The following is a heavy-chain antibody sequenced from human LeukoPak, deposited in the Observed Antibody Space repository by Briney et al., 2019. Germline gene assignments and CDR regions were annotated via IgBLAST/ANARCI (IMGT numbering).Heavy chain of an antibody. CDR1: GFTFSSYS. J-gene: IGHJ4*02. CDR3: ARGGFGEFPFDY. D-gene: IGHD3-10*01. CDR2: ITSDSDTI. V-gene: IGHV3-48*01. Sequence: GGSLRLSCAASGFTFSSYSMNWVRQAPGKGLEWISYITSDSDTIYIADSVRSRCTISRDNAKRSLYLQIDSLRVEDSALYYCARGGFGEFPFDYWGQGTLVTVSP.